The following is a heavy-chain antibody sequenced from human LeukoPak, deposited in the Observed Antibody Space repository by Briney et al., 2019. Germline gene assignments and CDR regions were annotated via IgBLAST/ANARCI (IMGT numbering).Heavy chain of an antibody. CDR1: GGSISSSTFY. CDR3: ARGGDGFAYGSGSDRDY. CDR2: MFSGGST. D-gene: IGHD3-10*01. Sequence: SETLSLTCTVSGGSISSSTFYWGWIRQPPGKGLEWIGSMFSGGSTYYNPSLKSRVTISVDTSKNQFSLKLSSVTAADTAVYYCARGGDGFAYGSGSDRDYWGQGTLVTVSS. V-gene: IGHV4-39*07. J-gene: IGHJ4*02.